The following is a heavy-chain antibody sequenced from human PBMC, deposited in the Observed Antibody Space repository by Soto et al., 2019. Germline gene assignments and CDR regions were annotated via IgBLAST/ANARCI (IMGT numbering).Heavy chain of an antibody. V-gene: IGHV4-59*01. CDR3: ARAWGYCRGGSCCPAGLWPDY. D-gene: IGHD2-15*01. Sequence: SETLSLTCTVSGGSISSYYWSWIRQPPGKGLEWIGYIYYSGSTNYNPSLKSRVTISVDTSKNQFSLKLSSVTAADTAVYYCARAWGYCRGGSCCPAGLWPDYMGQGTMGAGSS. CDR1: GGSISSYY. CDR2: IYYSGST. J-gene: IGHJ4*02.